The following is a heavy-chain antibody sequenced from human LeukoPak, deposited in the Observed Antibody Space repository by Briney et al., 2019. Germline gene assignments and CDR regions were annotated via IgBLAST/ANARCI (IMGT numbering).Heavy chain of an antibody. CDR3: AKGYYDYVWGSYYFDY. V-gene: IGHV3-23*01. D-gene: IGHD3-16*01. CDR1: GFTFSSYA. CDR2: ISGSGGST. Sequence: GGSLRLSCAASGFTFSSYAVSWVRQAPGKGLEWVSAISGSGGSTYYADSVKGRFTISRDNSRDTLYLQMNSLRAEDTAVYYCAKGYYDYVWGSYYFDYWGQGTLVTVSS. J-gene: IGHJ4*02.